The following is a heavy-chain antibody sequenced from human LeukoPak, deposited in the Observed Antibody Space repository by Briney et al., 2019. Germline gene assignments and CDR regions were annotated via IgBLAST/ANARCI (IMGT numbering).Heavy chain of an antibody. CDR1: GFTFSNYE. CDR3: ARAPPVLLWFGPANYYYYSMDV. CDR2: ISSSGGTI. Sequence: GGSLRLSCAASGFTFSNYEMNWVRQAPGKGLEWVSYISSSGGTIYYADSMKGRFTISRDNAKNSLYLQMKSLRAEDTGVYYCARAPPVLLWFGPANYYYYSMDVWGQGTTVTVSS. D-gene: IGHD3-10*01. J-gene: IGHJ6*02. V-gene: IGHV3-48*03.